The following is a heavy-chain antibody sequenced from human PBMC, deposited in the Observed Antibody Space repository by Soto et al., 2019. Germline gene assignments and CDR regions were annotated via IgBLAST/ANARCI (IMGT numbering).Heavy chain of an antibody. V-gene: IGHV3-53*04. CDR2: IYSGGNT. Sequence: EVQLVESGGGLVQPGGSLRLSCVASGFTVSSNFMNWVRQAPGKGLEWVSVIYSGGNTYYADSVKGRFTISRHNSKNTLYLQINSLRVEDSAVYYCARDNDYGSGSLDYWGQGTLVIVSS. CDR3: ARDNDYGSGSLDY. J-gene: IGHJ4*02. D-gene: IGHD3-10*01. CDR1: GFTVSSNF.